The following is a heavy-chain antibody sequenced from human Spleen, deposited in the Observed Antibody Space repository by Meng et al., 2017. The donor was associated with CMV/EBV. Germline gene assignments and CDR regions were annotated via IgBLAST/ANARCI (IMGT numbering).Heavy chain of an antibody. D-gene: IGHD6-13*01. CDR3: ARDQQLIPAEYFQH. Sequence: KASGYSFTSYGISWVRQAPGQGPEWMGWTSAYNDNTIYAQKFQGRVTMTTDTSRSTAYLELRSLTSDDTAVYYCARDQQLIPAEYFQHWGPGTLVTVSS. CDR2: TSAYNDNT. V-gene: IGHV1-18*01. J-gene: IGHJ1*01. CDR1: GYSFTSYG.